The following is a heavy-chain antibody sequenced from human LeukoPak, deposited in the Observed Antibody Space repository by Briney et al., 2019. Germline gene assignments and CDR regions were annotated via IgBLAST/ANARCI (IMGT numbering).Heavy chain of an antibody. J-gene: IGHJ6*02. CDR2: INPNTGDT. CDR3: ARVGRRGSYRYYYYGMDV. D-gene: IGHD3-16*02. CDR1: GYTFTGYH. V-gene: IGHV1-2*02. Sequence: ASVKVSCKASGYTFTGYHMHWVRQAPGQGLEWMGWINPNTGDTNYAQKFQGRVTMTRDTSISAAYMELSWLRSDDTAVYYCARVGRRGSYRYYYYGMDVWGQGTTVTVSS.